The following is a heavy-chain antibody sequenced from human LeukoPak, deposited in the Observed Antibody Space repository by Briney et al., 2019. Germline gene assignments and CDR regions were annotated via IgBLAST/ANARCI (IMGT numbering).Heavy chain of an antibody. CDR3: ARGRITMVRGAYFDY. D-gene: IGHD3-10*01. CDR1: GFTFSSYE. J-gene: IGHJ4*02. V-gene: IGHV3-48*03. Sequence: GGSLRLSCAASGFTFSSYEMNWVRQAPGKGLERVSYISSSGSTIYYADSVKGRFTVSRDNAKNSLYLQMNSLRAEDTAVYYCARGRITMVRGAYFDYWGQGTLVTVSS. CDR2: ISSSGSTI.